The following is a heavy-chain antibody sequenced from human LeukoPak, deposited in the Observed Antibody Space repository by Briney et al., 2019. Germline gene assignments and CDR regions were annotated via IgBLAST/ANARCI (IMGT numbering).Heavy chain of an antibody. CDR2: IYYSGST. CDR3: ARDRSPEGYYDSSHWDYYHGMDV. CDR1: GGSISNYY. D-gene: IGHD3-22*01. J-gene: IGHJ6*02. V-gene: IGHV4-59*01. Sequence: PSETLSLTCTVSGGSISNYYWSWIRQPPGKGLEWIGYIYYSGSTNYNPSLKSRVTLSVDTSKNQFSLNLSSVTAADTAMYYCARDRSPEGYYDSSHWDYYHGMDVWGQGTTVTVSS.